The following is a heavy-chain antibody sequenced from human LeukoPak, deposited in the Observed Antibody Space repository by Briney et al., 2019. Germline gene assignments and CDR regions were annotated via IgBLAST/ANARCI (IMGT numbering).Heavy chain of an antibody. J-gene: IGHJ6*03. CDR1: GFTFYDYA. V-gene: IGHV3-9*01. CDR3: TKDYSNTWYGDYYYHFMDV. CDR2: ISWNSGSI. Sequence: GGSLRLSCAASGFTFYDYAMHWVRQAPGKGLEWVSGISWNSGSIGYADSVKGRFTISRDNARDSLFLQINSLRTEDTALYYCTKDYSNTWYGDYYYHFMDVWGKGTTVTVSS. D-gene: IGHD4-17*01.